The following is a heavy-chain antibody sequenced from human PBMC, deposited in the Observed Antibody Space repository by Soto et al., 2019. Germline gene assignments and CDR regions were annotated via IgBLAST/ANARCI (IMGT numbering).Heavy chain of an antibody. D-gene: IGHD1-26*01. CDR1: GFTFSSYG. J-gene: IGHJ5*02. CDR3: GKDIGYSGSYIVA. CDR2: ISYDGSNK. Sequence: PGGSLRLSCAASGFTFSSYGMHWVRQAPGKGLEWVAVISYDGSNKYYADSVKGRFTISRDNSKNTLYLEMNSLGAEDTALYYCGKDIGYSGSYIVAWGQGTLVTVSS. V-gene: IGHV3-30*18.